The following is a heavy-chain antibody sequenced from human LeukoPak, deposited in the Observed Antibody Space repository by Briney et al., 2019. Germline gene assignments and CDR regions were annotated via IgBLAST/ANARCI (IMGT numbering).Heavy chain of an antibody. CDR1: GYTFTGHY. D-gene: IGHD5-12*01. Sequence: ASVKVSCKASGYTFTGHYMHWVRQAPGQGLEWMGWINPNSGGTNYAQKFQGRVTMTRDTSISTAYMELSRLRSDDTAVYYCAGRGYDGLGLFDYWGQGTLVTVSS. J-gene: IGHJ4*02. V-gene: IGHV1-2*02. CDR2: INPNSGGT. CDR3: AGRGYDGLGLFDY.